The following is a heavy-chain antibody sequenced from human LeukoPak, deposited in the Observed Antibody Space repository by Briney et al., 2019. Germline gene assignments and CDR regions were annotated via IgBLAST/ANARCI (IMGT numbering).Heavy chain of an antibody. V-gene: IGHV3-7*03. J-gene: IGHJ4*02. Sequence: GGSLRLSCAASGFTFSRYWMSWVRQAPGKGLEWVASINQDESAKFYVDSVKGRFTISRDNAKNSLYLQMNSLRAEDTAFYYCAKDIRRGYYGSGSPHDYWGQGTLVTVSS. CDR1: GFTFSRYW. D-gene: IGHD3-10*01. CDR2: INQDESAK. CDR3: AKDIRRGYYGSGSPHDY.